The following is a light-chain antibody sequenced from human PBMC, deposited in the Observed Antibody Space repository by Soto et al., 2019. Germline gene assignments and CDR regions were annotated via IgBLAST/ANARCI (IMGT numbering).Light chain of an antibody. CDR1: SSDVDDYNY. CDR2: EVS. J-gene: IGLJ1*01. V-gene: IGLV2-14*01. CDR3: TSYTSIRTYV. Sequence: QSALTQPASVSGSPGQSITISCTGTSSDVDDYNYVYWYQHHPGKAPKLINFEVSYRPSGVSNRFSRSKSGNTASLTISGLQAENEDDYFCTSYTSIRTYVYGTGTKLTV.